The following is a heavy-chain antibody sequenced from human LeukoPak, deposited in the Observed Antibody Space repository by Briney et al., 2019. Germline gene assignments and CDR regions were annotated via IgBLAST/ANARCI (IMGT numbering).Heavy chain of an antibody. CDR3: ARGSLDPYCSSTSCYVFDY. D-gene: IGHD2-2*01. J-gene: IGHJ4*02. Sequence: ASVKVSCKASGYTFTGYYMHWVRQAPGQGLEWMGRINPNSGGTNYAQKFQGRVTMTRDTSISTAYMELSRLRSDDTAVYYCARGSLDPYCSSTSCYVFDYWGQGTLVTVSS. CDR2: INPNSGGT. V-gene: IGHV1-2*06. CDR1: GYTFTGYY.